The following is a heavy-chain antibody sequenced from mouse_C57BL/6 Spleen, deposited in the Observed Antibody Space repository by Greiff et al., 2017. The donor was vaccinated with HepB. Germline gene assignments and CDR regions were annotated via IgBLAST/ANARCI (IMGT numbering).Heavy chain of an antibody. CDR3: ATWHYYGSSYYAMDY. CDR2: IYPGDGDT. Sequence: QVQLQQSGAELVKPGASVKISCKASGYAFSSYWMNWVKQRPGKGLEWIGQIYPGDGDTNYNGKFKGKATLTADKSSSTAYMQLSSLTSEDSAVYFCATWHYYGSSYYAMDYWGQGTSVTVSS. V-gene: IGHV1-80*01. D-gene: IGHD1-1*01. CDR1: GYAFSSYW. J-gene: IGHJ4*01.